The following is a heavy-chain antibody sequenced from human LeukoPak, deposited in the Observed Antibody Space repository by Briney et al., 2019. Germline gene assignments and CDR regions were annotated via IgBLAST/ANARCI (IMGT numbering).Heavy chain of an antibody. CDR1: GGSISSGSYY. CDR2: IYYSGNT. CDR3: ARQDIVVVVAATPFGY. V-gene: IGHV4-39*07. Sequence: PSETLSLTCTVSGGSISSGSYYWGWIRQPPGKGLEWIGSIYYSGNTYYNPSLKSRVTISVDTSKNHFSLKLSSVTAADTAVYYCARQDIVVVVAATPFGYWGQGTLVTVSS. J-gene: IGHJ4*02. D-gene: IGHD2-15*01.